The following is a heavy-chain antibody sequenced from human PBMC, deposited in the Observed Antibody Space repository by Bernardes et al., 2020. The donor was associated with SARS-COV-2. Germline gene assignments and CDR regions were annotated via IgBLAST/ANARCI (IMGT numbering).Heavy chain of an antibody. Sequence: SLRLSCIASGFTFNTFAMAWVRQAPGKGLEWVSTLNYDNVYIYYANSVKGRFTISRDNSKNTLYLQMNSLRVDDTAIYYCAWFHLGVGGTTGNFYFDSWGQGSLVTVSS. V-gene: IGHV3-23*01. CDR2: LNYDNVYI. D-gene: IGHD1-7*01. CDR1: GFTFNTFA. J-gene: IGHJ4*02. CDR3: AWFHLGVGGTTGNFYFDS.